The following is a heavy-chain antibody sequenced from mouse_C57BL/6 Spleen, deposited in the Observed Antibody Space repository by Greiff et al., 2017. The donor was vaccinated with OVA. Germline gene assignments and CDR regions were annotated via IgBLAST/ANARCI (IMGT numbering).Heavy chain of an antibody. J-gene: IGHJ2*01. D-gene: IGHD1-1*01. CDR2: IDPNSGGT. Sequence: QVHVKQPGAELVKPGASVKLSCKASGYTFTSYWMHWVKQRPGRGLEWIGRIDPNSGGTKYNEKFKSKATLTVDKPSSTAYMQLSSLTSEDSAVYYCARAATVVAPYYFDYWGQGTTLTVSS. V-gene: IGHV1-72*01. CDR3: ARAATVVAPYYFDY. CDR1: GYTFTSYW.